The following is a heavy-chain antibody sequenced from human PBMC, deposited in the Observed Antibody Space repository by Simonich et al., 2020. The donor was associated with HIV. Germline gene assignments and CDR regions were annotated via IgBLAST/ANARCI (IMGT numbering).Heavy chain of an antibody. V-gene: IGHV3-9*01. CDR1: GFTFDDYA. D-gene: IGHD1-26*01. CDR2: ISWNSGKI. CDR3: AKDRIVGATTYYFDY. J-gene: IGHJ4*02. Sequence: EVQLVESGGGLVQAGRSLRLSCAASGFTFDDYAMYWVRQVAGKCLEWVSGISWNSGKIHYADSVKGRFTISRDNAKNSLYLQMNSLTSEDTALYYCAKDRIVGATTYYFDYWGQGTLVTVSS.